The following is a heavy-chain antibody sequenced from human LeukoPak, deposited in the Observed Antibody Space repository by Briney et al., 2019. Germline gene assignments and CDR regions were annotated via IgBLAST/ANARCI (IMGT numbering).Heavy chain of an antibody. V-gene: IGHV1-24*01. CDR2: FDPEDGET. CDR1: GYTLTELS. J-gene: IGHJ4*02. Sequence: ASVKVSCKVSGYTLTELSMHWVRQAPGKGREWMGGFDPEDGETIYAQKFQGRVTMTEDTSTDTAYMELSSLRSEDTAVYYCATRLLYYYDSSGIPSWGQGTLVTVSS. CDR3: ATRLLYYYDSSGIPS. D-gene: IGHD3-22*01.